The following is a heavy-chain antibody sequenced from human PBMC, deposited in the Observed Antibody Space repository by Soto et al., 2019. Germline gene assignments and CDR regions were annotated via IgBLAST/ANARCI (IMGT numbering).Heavy chain of an antibody. CDR1: GFRFADNA. D-gene: IGHD4-17*01. CDR2: IRSNNYGGTA. J-gene: IGHJ5*01. V-gene: IGHV3-49*03. CDR3: VRRAPVTPFDS. Sequence: PGGSLRLSCTASGFRFADNAMSWFRQAPGKGLEWVGLIRSNNYGGTAEYAASVKGRFTISRDDSNRIAYLQMNSLRIEDTAVYYCVRRAPVTPFDSWGQGTLVTVSS.